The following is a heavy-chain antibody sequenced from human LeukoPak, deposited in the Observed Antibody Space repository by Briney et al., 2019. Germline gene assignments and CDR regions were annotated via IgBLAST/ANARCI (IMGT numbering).Heavy chain of an antibody. CDR3: ATLYGGSTDY. CDR2: IKPDGSSM. J-gene: IGHJ4*02. D-gene: IGHD5-12*01. Sequence: PGRSLRLSCAASGFTFSSYGMHWVRQAPGKGLVWVSRIKPDGSSMSYADSVQGRFTISRDNAKNTLYLQMNSLRAEDTAVYYCATLYGGSTDYWGQGTLVTVSS. V-gene: IGHV3-74*01. CDR1: GFTFSSYG.